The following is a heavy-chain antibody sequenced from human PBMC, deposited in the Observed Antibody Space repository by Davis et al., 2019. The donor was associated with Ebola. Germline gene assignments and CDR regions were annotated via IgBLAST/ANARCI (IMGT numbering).Heavy chain of an antibody. D-gene: IGHD2-2*02. CDR2: ISGYDGVT. Sequence: ASVKVSCKASGGTFSSYAISWVRQVPGQGLEWMGWISGYDGVTKYSEKYKGRITLTTETSTSTAYMEVRSLTSDDTALYYCARDGLVPDAIRGGFDPWGQGMLVTVSS. J-gene: IGHJ5*02. CDR1: GGTFSSYA. CDR3: ARDGLVPDAIRGGFDP. V-gene: IGHV1-18*01.